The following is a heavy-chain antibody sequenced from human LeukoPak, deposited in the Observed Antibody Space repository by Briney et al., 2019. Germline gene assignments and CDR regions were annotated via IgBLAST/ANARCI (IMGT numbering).Heavy chain of an antibody. V-gene: IGHV1-8*01. J-gene: IGHJ5*01. D-gene: IGHD6-13*01. Sequence: ASVKVSCKASGYTFTSYDINWVRQATGQGLEWMGWMNPNSGNAGYAQKFQGRVTMTKNTSISTAYMELSSLRSEDTAVYYCARTNLPGIAPDDSWGQGTLVTVSS. CDR3: ARTNLPGIAPDDS. CDR1: GYTFTSYD. CDR2: MNPNSGNA.